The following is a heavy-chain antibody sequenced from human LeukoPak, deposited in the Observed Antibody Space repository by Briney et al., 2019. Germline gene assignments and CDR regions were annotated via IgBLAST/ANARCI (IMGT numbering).Heavy chain of an antibody. CDR2: IKEDGSEK. Sequence: GGSLRLSCAASGFTFSSYGMNWVRQAPGKGLEWVANIKEDGSEKNYVDSVKGRFTISRDNAKNSLYLQMNNLRAEDTAVYYCVKNTYCDYWGQGTLATVSS. CDR3: VKNTYCDY. V-gene: IGHV3-7*02. J-gene: IGHJ4*02. CDR1: GFTFSSYG. D-gene: IGHD2/OR15-2a*01.